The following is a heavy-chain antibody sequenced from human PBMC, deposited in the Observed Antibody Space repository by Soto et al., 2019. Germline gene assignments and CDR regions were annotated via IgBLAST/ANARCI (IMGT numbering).Heavy chain of an antibody. V-gene: IGHV3-30-3*01. CDR2: ISYDGSNK. J-gene: IGHJ6*02. CDR3: ARGPGIQLWLRTDYYYGMDV. Sequence: PGGSLRLSCAASGFTFSSYAMHWVRQAPGKGLEWVAVISYDGSNKYYADSVKGRFTISRDNSKNTLYLQINSLRAEDTAVYYCARGPGIQLWLRTDYYYGMDVWGQGTTVTVS. D-gene: IGHD5-18*01. CDR1: GFTFSSYA.